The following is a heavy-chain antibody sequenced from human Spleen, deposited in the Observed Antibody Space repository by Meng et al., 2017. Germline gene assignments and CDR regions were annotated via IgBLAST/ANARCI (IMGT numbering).Heavy chain of an antibody. D-gene: IGHD2-15*01. J-gene: IGHJ4*02. CDR1: GFTFSSYG. CDR3: AKDRIRSSGVSCADY. V-gene: IGHV3-33*06. CDR2: IWYDGSNK. Sequence: GGSLRLSCAASGFTFSSYGMHWVRQAPGKGLEWVAVIWYDGSNKYYADSVKGRFTISRDNSKNTLYLQMNSLRAEDTAVYYCAKDRIRSSGVSCADYWGQGTLVTVSS.